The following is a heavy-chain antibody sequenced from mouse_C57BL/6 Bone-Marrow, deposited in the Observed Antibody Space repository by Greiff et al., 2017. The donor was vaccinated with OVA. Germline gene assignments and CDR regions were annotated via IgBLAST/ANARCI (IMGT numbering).Heavy chain of an antibody. Sequence: QVQLQQSGAELARPGASVKLSCKASGYTFTSYGISWVKQRTGQGLEWIGEIYPRSGNTYYNEKFKGKATLPADKSSSTAYMELRSLTSEDSAVYFCSYYYGIDYWGQGTTLTVSS. CDR1: GYTFTSYG. J-gene: IGHJ2*01. V-gene: IGHV1-81*01. CDR3: SYYYGIDY. CDR2: IYPRSGNT. D-gene: IGHD1-1*01.